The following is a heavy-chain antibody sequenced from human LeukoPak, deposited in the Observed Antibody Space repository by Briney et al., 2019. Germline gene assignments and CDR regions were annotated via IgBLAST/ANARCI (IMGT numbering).Heavy chain of an antibody. V-gene: IGHV1-24*01. Sequence: ASVKVSCKVSGYTLTELSMHWVRQAPGKGLEWMGGFDPEDGETIYAQKFQGRVTMTEDTSTDTAYMELSSLRSEDTAVYYCAARNRGSYSHYYYYYMDVWGKGTTVTVSS. CDR1: GYTLTELS. J-gene: IGHJ6*03. CDR3: AARNRGSYSHYYYYYMDV. D-gene: IGHD1-26*01. CDR2: FDPEDGET.